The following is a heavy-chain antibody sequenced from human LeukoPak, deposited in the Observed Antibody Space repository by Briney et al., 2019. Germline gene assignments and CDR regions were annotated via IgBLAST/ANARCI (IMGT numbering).Heavy chain of an antibody. V-gene: IGHV3-7*03. CDR2: IKQDGSEK. J-gene: IGHJ6*02. CDR3: AGDSSGRSYYYYGMDV. Sequence: PGGSLRLSCAAPGFTFSSYWMSWVRQAPGKGLEWVANIKQDGSEKYYVDSVKGRFTISRDNAKNSLYLQMNSLRAEDTAVYYCAGDSSGRSYYYYGMDVWGQGTTVTVSS. CDR1: GFTFSSYW. D-gene: IGHD6-19*01.